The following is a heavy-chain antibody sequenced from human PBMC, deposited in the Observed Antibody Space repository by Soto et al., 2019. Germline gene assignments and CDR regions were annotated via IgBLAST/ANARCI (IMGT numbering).Heavy chain of an antibody. CDR1: GYTFSNYW. V-gene: IGHV5-51*01. CDR2: IYPRDSDS. Sequence: GESLKISCKASGYTFSNYWITWVRQMPGKGLEWMGIIYPRDSDSKYSPALQGQVTFSVDKSIDTAYLQWTSLEASDTAIYFCARKFAPEFFDSWGQGTLVTVSS. J-gene: IGHJ4*02. CDR3: ARKFAPEFFDS. D-gene: IGHD3-10*01.